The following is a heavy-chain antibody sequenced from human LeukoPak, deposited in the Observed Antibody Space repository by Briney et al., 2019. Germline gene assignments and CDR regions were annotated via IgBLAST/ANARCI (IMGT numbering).Heavy chain of an antibody. V-gene: IGHV3-23*01. CDR3: AKEQNSKGYFDF. J-gene: IGHJ4*02. Sequence: GRSLRLSCAASAFTFSSYAMSWVRQAPGKGLEWVSAISGSGSGTYYADSVKGRFTISRDNSKNTLYLQMNSLRAEDTAVYYCAKEQNSKGYFDFWGQGSLVTVSS. CDR1: AFTFSSYA. D-gene: IGHD4-23*01. CDR2: ISGSGSGT.